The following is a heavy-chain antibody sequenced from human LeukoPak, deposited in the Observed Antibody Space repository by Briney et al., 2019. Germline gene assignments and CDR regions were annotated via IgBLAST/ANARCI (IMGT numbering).Heavy chain of an antibody. CDR1: GFTFTSYS. J-gene: IGHJ6*02. D-gene: IGHD3-10*01. V-gene: IGHV3-23*01. CDR3: AKDVISPYYYYYYGMDV. CDR2: ISGGGGST. Sequence: PGGSLRLSCAASGFTFTSYSMNWVRQAPGKGLEWVSTISGGGGSTYYADSVKGRFTISRDNSKNTLYLQMNSLRAEATAVYYCAKDVISPYYYYYYGMDVWGQGTTVTVSS.